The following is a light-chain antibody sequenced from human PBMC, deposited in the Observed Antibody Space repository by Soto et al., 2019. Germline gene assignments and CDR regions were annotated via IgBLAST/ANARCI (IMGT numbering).Light chain of an antibody. CDR3: SSYAGSNHVV. CDR2: EVS. J-gene: IGLJ2*01. CDR1: SSDVGGYTY. V-gene: IGLV2-8*01. Sequence: QSALTQPPSASGSPGQSVTISCTGTSSDVGGYTYVSWYQQHPGKAPKLMIYEVSKRPSGVPDRFSGSKSGNTASLTVSGLQAEDEDDYYCSSYAGSNHVVFGGGTKGTVL.